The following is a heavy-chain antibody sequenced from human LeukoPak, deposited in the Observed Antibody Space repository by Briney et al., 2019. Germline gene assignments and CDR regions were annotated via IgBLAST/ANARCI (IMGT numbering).Heavy chain of an antibody. V-gene: IGHV4-34*01. CDR2: INHSGST. CDR1: GGSFSGYY. D-gene: IGHD3-22*01. CDR3: ARGSRPAYYDSSGYRH. Sequence: SSETLSLTCAVYGGSFSGYYWRWIRQPPGKGLEWIGEINHSGSTNYNPSLKSRVTISVDTSKNQFSLKLSSVTAADTAVYYCARGSRPAYYDSSGYRHWGQGTLVTVSS. J-gene: IGHJ4*02.